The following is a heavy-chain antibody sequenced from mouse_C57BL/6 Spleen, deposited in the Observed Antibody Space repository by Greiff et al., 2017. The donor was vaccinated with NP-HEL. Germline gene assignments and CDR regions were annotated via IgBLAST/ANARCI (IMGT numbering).Heavy chain of an antibody. CDR3: ARGPSLRVYFDD. V-gene: IGHV1-55*01. CDR2: IYPGSGST. J-gene: IGHJ2*01. CDR1: GYTFTSYW. D-gene: IGHD6-1*01. Sequence: QVQLQQPGAELVKPGASVKMSCKASGYTFTSYWITWVKQRPGQGLEWIGDIYPGSGSTTYNEKFKSKATLTVDTSSSTAYMQLSSLTSEDSAVYYCARGPSLRVYFDDWGQGTTLTVSS.